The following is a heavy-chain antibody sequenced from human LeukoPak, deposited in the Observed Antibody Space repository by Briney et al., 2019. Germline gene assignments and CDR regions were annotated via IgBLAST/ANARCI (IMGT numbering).Heavy chain of an antibody. J-gene: IGHJ4*02. CDR2: IRYDGSNK. CDR1: GFTFSSYG. CDR3: AKEVGQLQPVDYFDY. D-gene: IGHD6-6*01. Sequence: PGGSLRLSCAASGFTFSSYGMHWVRQAPGKGLEWVAFIRYDGSNKYYADSVKGRFTISRDNSKNTLYLQMNSLRAEDTAVYYCAKEVGQLQPVDYFDYWGQGTLVTVSS. V-gene: IGHV3-30*02.